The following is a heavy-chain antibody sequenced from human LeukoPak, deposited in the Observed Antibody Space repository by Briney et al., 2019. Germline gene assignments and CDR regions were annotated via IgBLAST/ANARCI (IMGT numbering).Heavy chain of an antibody. CDR2: IYTSGST. Sequence: SETLSLTCTVSGGSISSGSYYWSWIRQPAWKGLEWIGRIYTSGSTNYNPSLKSRVTISVDTSKNQFSLKLSSVTAADTAVYYCARGIVVVAQLGFYFYYMDVWGKGTTVTISS. D-gene: IGHD2-15*01. CDR3: ARGIVVVAQLGFYFYYMDV. V-gene: IGHV4-61*02. J-gene: IGHJ6*03. CDR1: GGSISSGSYY.